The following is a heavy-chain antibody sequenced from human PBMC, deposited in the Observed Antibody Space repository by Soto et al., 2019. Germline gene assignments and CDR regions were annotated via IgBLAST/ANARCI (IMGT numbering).Heavy chain of an antibody. D-gene: IGHD5-12*01. J-gene: IGHJ3*02. CDR3: AATIIDAFAI. V-gene: IGHV1-58*01. CDR2: IVVGSGNT. Sequence: SVKVSGKVSGFTVSSSAVQWVRQARGQRLEWIGWIVVGSGNTNYAQKFQERVTITRDMYTSTAYMELSSLRSEDTAVYYCAATIIDAFAIWGQGPMVTVSS. CDR1: GFTVSSSA.